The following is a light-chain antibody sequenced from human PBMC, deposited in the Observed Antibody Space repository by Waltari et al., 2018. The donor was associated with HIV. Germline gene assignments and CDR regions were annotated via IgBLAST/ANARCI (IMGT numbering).Light chain of an antibody. CDR3: QQSKTFPLD. J-gene: IGKJ2*01. Sequence: DIQMTQSPSSVSAFVGDRVTITCRASQDIARWLAWYQQKPGKAPKLLIYAASSLHSGGPSRFSGNGSGTDFTLTISSLQPADSATYYCQQSKTFPLDFGQGSKLEI. CDR1: QDIARW. V-gene: IGKV1-12*01. CDR2: AAS.